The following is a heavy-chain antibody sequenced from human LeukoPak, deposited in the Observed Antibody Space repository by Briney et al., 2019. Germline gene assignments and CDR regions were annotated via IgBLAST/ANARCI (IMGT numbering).Heavy chain of an antibody. V-gene: IGHV4-30-4*01. J-gene: IGHJ5*02. D-gene: IGHD3-22*01. CDR3: AKPYYYDSRIDP. CDR1: GGSISSGDYY. CDR2: MYYSGST. Sequence: SETLSLTCTVSGGSISSGDYYWSRIRQPPGKGLEWIGYMYYSGSTYYDPTLKSRATISVDTSKNQFSLKLSSVTAADTAVHYCAKPYYYDSRIDPWGQGTLVTVSS.